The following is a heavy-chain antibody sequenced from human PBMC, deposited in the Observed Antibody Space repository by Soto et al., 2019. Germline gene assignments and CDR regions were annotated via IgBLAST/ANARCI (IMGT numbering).Heavy chain of an antibody. J-gene: IGHJ6*02. CDR2: IRSKAYGGTT. Sequence: GGSLRLSCTASGFTFGDYAMSWFRQAPGKGLEWVGFIRSKAYGGTTEYAASVKGRFTISRDDSKSIAYLQMNSLKTDDTAVYYCTRDHHSGSYYYYGMDVWGQGTTVTVSS. CDR1: GFTFGDYA. D-gene: IGHD3-10*01. CDR3: TRDHHSGSYYYYGMDV. V-gene: IGHV3-49*03.